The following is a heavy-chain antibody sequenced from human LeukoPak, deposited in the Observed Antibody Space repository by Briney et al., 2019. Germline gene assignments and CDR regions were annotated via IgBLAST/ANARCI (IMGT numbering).Heavy chain of an antibody. Sequence: GGSLRLSCAASGFTFSTYSMTWVRQAPGKGLEWVSYISSSGRTIYYADSVKGRFTISRDNAKNSLYLQMISLRAEDTAVYYCARDDSWRYSSSHDYWGQGILVTVSS. D-gene: IGHD6-13*01. CDR2: ISSSGRTI. J-gene: IGHJ4*02. V-gene: IGHV3-48*04. CDR3: ARDDSWRYSSSHDY. CDR1: GFTFSTYS.